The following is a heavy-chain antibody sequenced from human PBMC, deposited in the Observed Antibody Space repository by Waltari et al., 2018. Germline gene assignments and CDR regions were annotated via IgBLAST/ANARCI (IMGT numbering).Heavy chain of an antibody. CDR3: ARGNGGYSD. CDR1: GGSFSGYY. V-gene: IGHV4-34*02. J-gene: IGHJ4*02. CDR2: VDHGGSA. D-gene: IGHD1-26*01. Sequence: VQLQQWAAGLFQPSETLSPTCGLSGGSFSGYYWGWIRQPPGKGLEGSGEVDHGGSATYHPSLKSRVTMSVDTSSNQFSLKMISGTDADTAVYYCARGNGGYSDWGPGALVAVSS.